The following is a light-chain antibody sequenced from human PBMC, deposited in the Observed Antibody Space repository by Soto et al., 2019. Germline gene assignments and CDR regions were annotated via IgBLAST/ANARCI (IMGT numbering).Light chain of an antibody. CDR3: QQFGASPQT. CDR1: QSFASTD. V-gene: IGKV3-20*01. Sequence: EIVLTQSPGTLSLSPGESATLSCRASQSFASTDLAWYQQKPGQAPRLLFFGPSSRAAGIPDRVRGSGSGTDFTLTISRLESEDFAVYYCQQFGASPQTFGQGTKVEL. CDR2: GPS. J-gene: IGKJ1*01.